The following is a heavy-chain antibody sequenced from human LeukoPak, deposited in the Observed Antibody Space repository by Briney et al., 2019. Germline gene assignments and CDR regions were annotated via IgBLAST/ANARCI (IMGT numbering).Heavy chain of an antibody. D-gene: IGHD6-13*01. CDR2: ISGSGDAA. CDR3: AKGGVYYFDC. CDR1: GFTFSNYA. J-gene: IGHJ4*02. Sequence: GGSLRLSCAASGFTFSNYAMSWVRQAPGKGLEWVSAISGSGDAAFYADSVKGRFTISRDNSNNPLYLQMNSLRAEDTAVYHCAKGGVYYFDCWGQGTLVTVSS. V-gene: IGHV3-23*01.